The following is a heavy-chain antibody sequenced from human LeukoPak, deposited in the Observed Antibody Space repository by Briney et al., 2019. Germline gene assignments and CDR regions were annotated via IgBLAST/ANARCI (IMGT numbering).Heavy chain of an antibody. D-gene: IGHD3-22*01. Sequence: GGSLRLSCAASGFTFSSYGMHWVRQAPGKGLEWVAFIRYDGSNKYYADSVKGRFTISRDNSKNTLYPQMNSLRAEDTAVYYCARDRGRGYDSSGLIFDPWGQGTLVTVSS. CDR3: ARDRGRGYDSSGLIFDP. CDR2: IRYDGSNK. V-gene: IGHV3-30*02. CDR1: GFTFSSYG. J-gene: IGHJ5*02.